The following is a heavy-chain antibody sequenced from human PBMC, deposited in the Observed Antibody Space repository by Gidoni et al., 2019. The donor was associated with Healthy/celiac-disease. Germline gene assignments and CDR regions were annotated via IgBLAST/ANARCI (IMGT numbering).Heavy chain of an antibody. CDR3: ARQGLDVVVVAADTLTEYFQH. Sequence: QLQLQESGPGLVKPSEPLSLTCTVSGGSISSSSYYWGWFRQPPGKVLEWFGSIYYSGSTYYNPSLKSRVTISVDTSKNQFSLKLSSVTAADTAVYYCARQGLDVVVVAADTLTEYFQHWGQGTLVTVSS. CDR2: IYYSGST. V-gene: IGHV4-39*01. CDR1: GGSISSSSYY. D-gene: IGHD2-15*01. J-gene: IGHJ1*01.